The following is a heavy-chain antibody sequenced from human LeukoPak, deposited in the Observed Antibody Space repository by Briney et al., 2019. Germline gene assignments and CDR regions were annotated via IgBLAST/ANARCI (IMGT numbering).Heavy chain of an antibody. CDR2: ISDTGSGT. J-gene: IGHJ4*01. D-gene: IGHD6-19*01. CDR1: GVTFSSHG. CDR3: ALPPGALYRSGWYYFDY. Sequence: PGESLRLSCAASGVTFSSHGMSWVRQAPGKGLEWVSSISDTGSGTCYADSVKGRFAVSRDNSRSTLYLHMNSLRAEDTALYYCALPPGALYRSGWYYFDYWGHGTLVTVSS. V-gene: IGHV3-23*01.